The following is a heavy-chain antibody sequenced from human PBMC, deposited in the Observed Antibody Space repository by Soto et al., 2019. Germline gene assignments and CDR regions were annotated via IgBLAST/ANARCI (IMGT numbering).Heavy chain of an antibody. CDR3: ARGYYYDSSGYYPGYYYYGMDV. D-gene: IGHD3-22*01. CDR1: GYTFTGYY. J-gene: IGHJ6*02. CDR2: INPNSGGT. V-gene: IGHV1-2*04. Sequence: ASVKVSCKASGYTFTGYYMHWVRQAPGQGLEWMGWINPNSGGTNYAQKFQGWVTMTRDTSISTAYMELSRLRSDDTAVYYCARGYYYDSSGYYPGYYYYGMDVWGQGTTVTVSS.